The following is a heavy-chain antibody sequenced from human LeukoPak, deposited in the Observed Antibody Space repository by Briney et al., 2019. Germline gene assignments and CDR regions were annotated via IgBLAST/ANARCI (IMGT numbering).Heavy chain of an antibody. J-gene: IGHJ4*02. CDR2: IPSGGGT. D-gene: IGHD6-6*01. V-gene: IGHV3-23*01. Sequence: PGGSLRLSCAASGFTFSTYGMSWVRQAPGKGLQWVSTIPSGGGTYYADSVKGRFTISRDNSKNTLYLQMNSLQSEDTAVYYCAKTQRSSSSTYYFDYWGQGTLVTVSS. CDR1: GFTFSTYG. CDR3: AKTQRSSSSTYYFDY.